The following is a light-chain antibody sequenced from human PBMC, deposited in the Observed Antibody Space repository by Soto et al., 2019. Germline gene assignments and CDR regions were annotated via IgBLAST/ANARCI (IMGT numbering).Light chain of an antibody. CDR1: SSDVGIYNL. V-gene: IGLV2-14*02. J-gene: IGLJ3*02. CDR3: SSYTTSSTLV. Sequence: QSALTQPASVSGSPGQSITISCTGTSSDVGIYNLVSWYQQLPDKAPKLMIYEVSNRPSGVSHRFSGSKSGNTASLTISGLQAEDEADYYCSSYTTSSTLVFGGGTKLTVL. CDR2: EVS.